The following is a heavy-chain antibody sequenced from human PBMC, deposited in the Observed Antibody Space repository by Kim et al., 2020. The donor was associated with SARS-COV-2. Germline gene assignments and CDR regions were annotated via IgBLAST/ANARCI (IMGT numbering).Heavy chain of an antibody. CDR3: ARVGGSSGIAVAGTYY. V-gene: IGHV3-30*01. Sequence: SVKGRFTISRDNSKNTLYLQMNSLRAEDTAVYYCARVGGSSGIAVAGTYYWGQGTLVTVSS. J-gene: IGHJ4*02. D-gene: IGHD6-19*01.